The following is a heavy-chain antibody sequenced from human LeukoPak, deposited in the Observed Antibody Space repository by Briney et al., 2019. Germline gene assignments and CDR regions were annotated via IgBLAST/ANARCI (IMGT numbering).Heavy chain of an antibody. CDR3: AKDGRGTMIVGGHFDY. Sequence: GSLRLSCAASGFTFSSYAMSWVRQAPERGLEWVSAISGSGGSTYYADSVKGRFTISRDNSKNTLYLQMNSLRAEDTAVYYCAKDGRGTMIVGGHFDYWGQGTLVTVSS. CDR2: ISGSGGST. D-gene: IGHD3-22*01. V-gene: IGHV3-23*01. J-gene: IGHJ4*02. CDR1: GFTFSSYA.